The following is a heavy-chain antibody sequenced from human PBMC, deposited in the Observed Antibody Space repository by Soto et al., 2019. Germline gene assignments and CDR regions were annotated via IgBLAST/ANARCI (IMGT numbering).Heavy chain of an antibody. J-gene: IGHJ5*02. CDR3: ARHPGRWLQLKGLNWFDP. D-gene: IGHD5-12*01. CDR2: IYYSGST. Sequence: SETLSLTCTVSGGSISSSSYYWGWIRQPPGKGLEWIGSIYYSGSTYYNPSLKSRVTISVDTSKNQFSLKLSSVTAADTAVYYCARHPGRWLQLKGLNWFDPWGQGTLVTVSS. V-gene: IGHV4-39*01. CDR1: GGSISSSSYY.